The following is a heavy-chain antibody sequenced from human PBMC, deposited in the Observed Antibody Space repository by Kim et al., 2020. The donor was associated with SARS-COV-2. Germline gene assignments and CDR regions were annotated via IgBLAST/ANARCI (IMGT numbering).Heavy chain of an antibody. CDR3: ARVMVGLDDYGDSLGSYYFDY. CDR1: GGTFSSYA. CDR2: IIPIFGTA. V-gene: IGHV1-69*13. D-gene: IGHD4-17*01. Sequence: SVKVSCKASGGTFSSYAISWVRQAPGQGLEWMGGIIPIFGTANYAQKFQGRVTITADESTSTAYMELSSLRSEDTAVYYCARVMVGLDDYGDSLGSYYFDYWGQGTLVTVSS. J-gene: IGHJ4*02.